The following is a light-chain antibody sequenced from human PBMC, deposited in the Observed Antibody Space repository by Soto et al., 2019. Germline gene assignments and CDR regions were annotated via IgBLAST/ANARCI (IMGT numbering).Light chain of an antibody. Sequence: DLQMTQSPSTLSASVGDRVTITCRASQSISSWLAWYQQKPGKAHKLLIYKASILESRVPSRFSGSGSGTEFTLTISSLQPDDFATYYCQQYNSYWTFGQGTKVELK. J-gene: IGKJ1*01. CDR3: QQYNSYWT. V-gene: IGKV1-5*03. CDR2: KAS. CDR1: QSISSW.